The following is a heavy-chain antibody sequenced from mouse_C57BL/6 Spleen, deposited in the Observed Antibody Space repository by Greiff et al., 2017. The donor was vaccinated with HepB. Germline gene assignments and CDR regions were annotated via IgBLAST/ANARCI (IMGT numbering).Heavy chain of an antibody. J-gene: IGHJ2*01. D-gene: IGHD1-1*01. V-gene: IGHV1-20*01. CDR2: INPYNGDT. CDR1: GYSFTGYF. Sequence: VQLQQSGPELVKPGDSVKISCKASGYSFTGYFMNWVMQSHGKSLEWIGRINPYNGDTFYNQKFKGKATLTVDKSSSTAHMELRSLTSEDSAVYYCARSGYYGSDFDYWGQGTTLTVSS. CDR3: ARSGYYGSDFDY.